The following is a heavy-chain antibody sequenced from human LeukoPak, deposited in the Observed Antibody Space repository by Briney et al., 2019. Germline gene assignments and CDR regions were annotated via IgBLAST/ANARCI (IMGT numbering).Heavy chain of an antibody. CDR1: GYTVTSYG. J-gene: IGHJ6*03. V-gene: IGHV1-18*01. D-gene: IGHD2-2*01. CDR2: ISAYNGKT. Sequence: ASVKVSCKASGYTVTSYGISWVRQAPGQGGEWRGWISAYNGKTNYAQKLQGRVTMTTDTSTSTAYMELSSLRSDDTAVYYCARLPTYCSSTSCTYYYYMDVWGKGTTVTVSS. CDR3: ARLPTYCSSTSCTYYYYMDV.